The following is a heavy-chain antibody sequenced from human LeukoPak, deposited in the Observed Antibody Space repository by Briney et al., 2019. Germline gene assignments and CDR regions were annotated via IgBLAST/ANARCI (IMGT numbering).Heavy chain of an antibody. V-gene: IGHV4-61*02. CDR3: ARVNLAVAGTWDAFDI. J-gene: IGHJ3*02. D-gene: IGHD6-19*01. CDR2: IYTSGST. Sequence: SQTLSLTCTVSGGSISSGSYYRSWIRQPAGKGLEWIGRIYTSGSTNYNPSLKSRVTISVDTSKNQFSLKLSSVTAADTAVYYCARVNLAVAGTWDAFDIWGQGTMVTVSS. CDR1: GGSISSGSYY.